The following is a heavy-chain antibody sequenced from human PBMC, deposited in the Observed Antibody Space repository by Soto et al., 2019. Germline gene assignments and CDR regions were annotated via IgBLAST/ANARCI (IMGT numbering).Heavy chain of an antibody. J-gene: IGHJ4*02. D-gene: IGHD3-10*01. CDR1: GDRVSSYNGA. CDR3: EREEGVGHDNAFYYPPFDH. Sequence: PXQTVSLPCAISGDRVSSYNGAWNWIRHSPSRGLEWLGRTYYRSKWYSDYALSVRSRIIINPDTSKNQFSLQLNSVTPEDTAVYFCEREEGVGHDNAFYYPPFDHWGQGTLVTVYS. V-gene: IGHV6-1*01. CDR2: TYYRSKWYS.